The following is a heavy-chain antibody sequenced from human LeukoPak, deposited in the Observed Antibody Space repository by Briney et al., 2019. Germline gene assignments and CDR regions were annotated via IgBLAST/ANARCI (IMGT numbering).Heavy chain of an antibody. D-gene: IGHD2-15*01. Sequence: GESLKISCKGSGYSITNYWIAWVRQMPGKGLEWMGIIYPADSDIRYSPSFQGQVTISADKSVSTAYLQWSSLKASDTAMYYCARQEYCSGGSCYTWFDPWGQGTLVTVSS. J-gene: IGHJ5*02. CDR2: IYPADSDI. CDR3: ARQEYCSGGSCYTWFDP. CDR1: GYSITNYW. V-gene: IGHV5-51*01.